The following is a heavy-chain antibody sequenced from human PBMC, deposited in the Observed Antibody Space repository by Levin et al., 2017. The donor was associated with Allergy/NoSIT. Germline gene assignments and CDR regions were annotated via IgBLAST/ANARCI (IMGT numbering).Heavy chain of an antibody. Sequence: PGGSLRLSCIVSGYSISSGYYWGWIRQPPGKGLEWIANIYHSGSTYYNPSLKSRVTISVDTSHNHVSLRLRSVTAADTAIYYCARVSYYDSSGRDSAAFDIWGQGTMVTVSS. J-gene: IGHJ3*02. V-gene: IGHV4-38-2*02. CDR2: IYHSGST. CDR3: ARVSYYDSSGRDSAAFDI. CDR1: GYSISSGYY. D-gene: IGHD3-22*01.